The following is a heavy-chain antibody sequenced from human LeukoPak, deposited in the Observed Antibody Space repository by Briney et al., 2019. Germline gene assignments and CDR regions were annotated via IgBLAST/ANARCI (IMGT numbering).Heavy chain of an antibody. D-gene: IGHD6-6*01. CDR1: GDFLSSGAYY. CDR2: IYYSGST. V-gene: IGHV4-39*01. CDR3: ASDSSIAARPYWFDP. Sequence: SETLSLTCTVSGDFLSSGAYYWGWIRQAPGKGLAWIGSIYYSGSTFYNASFESRVTMSVDTSKNQFSLKLSSVTAADTAVYYCASDSSIAARPYWFDPWGQGTLVTVSS. J-gene: IGHJ5*02.